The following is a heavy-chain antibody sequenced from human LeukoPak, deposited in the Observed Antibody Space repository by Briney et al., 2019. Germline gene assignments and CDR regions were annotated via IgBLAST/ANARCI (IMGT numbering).Heavy chain of an antibody. CDR1: GFTFSSYA. J-gene: IGHJ3*02. D-gene: IGHD5-18*01. CDR3: ARLMVTSAHDAFDI. V-gene: IGHV3-30*01. CDR2: ISYDGSNK. Sequence: GGSLRLSCAASGFTFSSYAMHWVRQAPGKGLEWVAVISYDGSNKYYADSVKGRFTICRDNSKNTLYLQMNSLRAEDTAVYYCARLMVTSAHDAFDIWGQGTMVTVSS.